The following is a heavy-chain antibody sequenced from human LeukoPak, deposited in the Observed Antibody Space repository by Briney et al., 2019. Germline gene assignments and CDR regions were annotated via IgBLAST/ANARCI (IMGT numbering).Heavy chain of an antibody. J-gene: IGHJ4*02. V-gene: IGHV4-59*11. Sequence: SETLSLTCAVSDDSFSSHYWTWIRQPPGKGLEWIGYISYIGSTNYNPSLKSRVTISIDTSKNEFSLKLTSVTAADTAMYYCARSFSPNYYDLLDYWGQGTLVTVSS. CDR2: ISYIGST. CDR3: ARSFSPNYYDLLDY. CDR1: DDSFSSHY. D-gene: IGHD3-22*01.